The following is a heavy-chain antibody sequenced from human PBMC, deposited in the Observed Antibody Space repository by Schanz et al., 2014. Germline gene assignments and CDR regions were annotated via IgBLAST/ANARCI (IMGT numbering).Heavy chain of an antibody. J-gene: IGHJ3*01. D-gene: IGHD6-13*01. CDR2: IKSKTDGGTT. CDR1: TSIFNHAW. CDR3: AAASSPVREAGAGSSFHL. Sequence: EVQLAESGGGLVKPGGSLRLSCAASTSIFNHAWMSWVRQAPGKGLEWLGRIKSKTDGGTTDYAAPVKGRFSISRDDSQSSLYLQMNSLKIEDTAVYYCAAASSPVREAGAGSSFHLWGQGTMVTVSS. V-gene: IGHV3-15*01.